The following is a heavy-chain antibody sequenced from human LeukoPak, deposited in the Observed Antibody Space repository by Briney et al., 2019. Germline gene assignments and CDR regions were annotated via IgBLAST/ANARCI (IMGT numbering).Heavy chain of an antibody. D-gene: IGHD2-15*01. CDR1: GFTFSSYA. CDR2: ISGSGTGT. Sequence: GGSLRLSCAASGFTFSSYALSWVRQAPGKGLEWVSAISGSGTGTYYADSVKGRFTISRDNSKNTLYSQMNNLRAEDTAVYYCAKVSGGYCSGGSCYVDYWGQGTLVTVSS. J-gene: IGHJ4*01. V-gene: IGHV3-23*01. CDR3: AKVSGGYCSGGSCYVDY.